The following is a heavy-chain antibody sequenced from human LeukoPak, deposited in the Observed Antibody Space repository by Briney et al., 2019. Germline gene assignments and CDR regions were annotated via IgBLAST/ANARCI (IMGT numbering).Heavy chain of an antibody. CDR3: GRDFRDSLDY. J-gene: IGHJ4*02. CDR1: GFTFSSYA. CDR2: ISGSGGST. V-gene: IGHV3-23*01. Sequence: GGSLRLSCAASGFTFSSYAMSWVRQAPGKGLEWVSSISGSGGSTYYADSVKGRFTISRDNSKNTLFMQMNSLRADDTAVYYCGRDFRDSLDYWGQGTLVTVSS.